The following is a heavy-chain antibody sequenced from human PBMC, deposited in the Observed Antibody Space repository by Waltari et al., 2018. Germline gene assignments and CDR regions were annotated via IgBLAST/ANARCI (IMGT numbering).Heavy chain of an antibody. CDR2: INHSGST. CDR1: GGSFSGYY. J-gene: IGHJ6*02. V-gene: IGHV4-34*01. D-gene: IGHD3-3*01. CDR3: ARGHRNFWSGYPDYYYYYGMDV. Sequence: QVQLQQWGAGLLKPSETLSLTCAVYGGSFSGYYWSWIRQPPGKGLEWIGEINHSGSTNYNPSLKSRVTISVDTSKNQFSLKLSSVTAADTAVYYCARGHRNFWSGYPDYYYYYGMDVWGQGTTVTVSS.